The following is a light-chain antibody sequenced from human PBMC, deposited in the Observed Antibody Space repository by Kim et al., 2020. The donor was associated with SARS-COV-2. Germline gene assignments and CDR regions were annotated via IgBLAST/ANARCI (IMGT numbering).Light chain of an antibody. J-gene: IGLJ3*02. CDR1: SSDIGNNY. CDR2: DNT. CDR3: GTWDSSLSAWV. V-gene: IGLV1-51*01. Sequence: QPVTISRSGSSSDIGNNYVTWYQQLPATAPKLLIYDNTKRPSGIPDRFSGSKSGTSATLCITGLQTGDEADYYCGTWDSSLSAWVFGGGTQLTVL.